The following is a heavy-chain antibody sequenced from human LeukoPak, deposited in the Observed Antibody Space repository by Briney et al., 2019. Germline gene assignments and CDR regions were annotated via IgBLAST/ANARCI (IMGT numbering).Heavy chain of an antibody. CDR3: VRHFDY. CDR1: GITFGNNW. V-gene: IGHV3-74*01. J-gene: IGHJ4*02. Sequence: GGSLRLSCAASGITFGNNWMHWVRQGPGKGLVWISRINSDGGGAIYADSVKGRFTVSRDNAKNTLYLQMNSLRAEDTAVYYCVRHFDYWGQGTLVTVSS. CDR2: INSDGGGA.